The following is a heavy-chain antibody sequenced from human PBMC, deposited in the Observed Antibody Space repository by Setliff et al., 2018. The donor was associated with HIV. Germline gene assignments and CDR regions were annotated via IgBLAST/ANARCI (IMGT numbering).Heavy chain of an antibody. CDR1: GYTFSSYD. Sequence: GASVKVSCKASGYTFSSYDINWVRQATGQGLEWMGWMNPNSGNTGYAQKFQGRVTMTRDTSISTAYMELNNLKFEDTAGYYCARARRDSYDRGRRNHYYIDVWGKGTTVTVSS. CDR2: MNPNSGNT. V-gene: IGHV1-8*02. D-gene: IGHD3-22*01. J-gene: IGHJ6*03. CDR3: ARARRDSYDRGRRNHYYIDV.